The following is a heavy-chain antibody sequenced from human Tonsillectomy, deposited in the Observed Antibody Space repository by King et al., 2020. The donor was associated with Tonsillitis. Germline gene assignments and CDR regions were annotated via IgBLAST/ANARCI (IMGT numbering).Heavy chain of an antibody. CDR1: GYTLTDYY. Sequence: QLVQSGAEVKKPGASVKVSCKASGYTLTDYYMHWVRQAPGQGLEWMGWINAKSGGTNYAQKFQGRVTMTRDTSISTAYMELSRVRSDDTAVYYCARDPSRGAATADDAFDIWGQGTMLTVS. CDR3: ARDPSRGAATADDAFDI. J-gene: IGHJ3*02. CDR2: INAKSGGT. V-gene: IGHV1-2*02. D-gene: IGHD6-13*01.